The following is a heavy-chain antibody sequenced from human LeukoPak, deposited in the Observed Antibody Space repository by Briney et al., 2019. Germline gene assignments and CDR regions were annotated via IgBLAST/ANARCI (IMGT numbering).Heavy chain of an antibody. Sequence: PGGSLRLSCAASGFNLDDHGTSWVRQAPGKGLEWVAFIRYDGSNKYYADSVKGRFTISRDNSKNTLYLQMNSLRAEDTAVYYCAKDWGVYSSGWYPFDYWGQGTLVTVSS. CDR2: IRYDGSNK. CDR1: GFNLDDHG. CDR3: AKDWGVYSSGWYPFDY. J-gene: IGHJ4*02. D-gene: IGHD6-19*01. V-gene: IGHV3-30*02.